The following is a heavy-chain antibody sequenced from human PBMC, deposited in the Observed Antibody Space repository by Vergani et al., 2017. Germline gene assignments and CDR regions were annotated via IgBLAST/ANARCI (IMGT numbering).Heavy chain of an antibody. CDR3: ARGPKRGYCSSTSCYTPIGAFDI. D-gene: IGHD2-2*02. V-gene: IGHV4-59*12. Sequence: QVRLQESGPGLVKPSETLSLTCSVSGGSMSGYCWSWIRQPPGKELEWIGYMYHSGSTNYNPSLETRVTISGDTSKNQFSLKLSSVTAADTAVYYCARGPKRGYCSSTSCYTPIGAFDIWGQGTMVTVSS. CDR1: GGSMSGYC. J-gene: IGHJ3*02. CDR2: MYHSGST.